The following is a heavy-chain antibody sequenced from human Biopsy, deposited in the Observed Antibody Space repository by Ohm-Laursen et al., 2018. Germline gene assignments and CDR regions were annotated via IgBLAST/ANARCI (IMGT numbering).Heavy chain of an antibody. Sequence: DTLSLTCAVYGGSFSGYYWSWIRQPRGNRLARNGEINHSGSTNYNPSLKSRVTISVDTSKNQFSLKLSSVTAADTAVYYCARGRLRAVARFDYWGQGTLVTVSS. CDR3: ARGRLRAVARFDY. CDR1: GGSFSGYY. D-gene: IGHD6-19*01. V-gene: IGHV4-34*01. J-gene: IGHJ4*02. CDR2: INHSGST.